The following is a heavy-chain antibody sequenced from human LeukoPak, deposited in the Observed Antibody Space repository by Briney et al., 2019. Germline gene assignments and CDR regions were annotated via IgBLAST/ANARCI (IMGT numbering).Heavy chain of an antibody. CDR3: ASLDTTVTLFDC. D-gene: IGHD4-17*01. CDR1: GGSISSYY. V-gene: IGHV4-59*01. CDR2: IYYSGST. Sequence: SETLSLTCTVSGGSISSYYWSWIRQPPGKGLEWIGYIYYSGSTNYNPSLKSRVTISVDTSKNQFSLKLSSVTAADTAVYYCASLDTTVTLFDCWGQGTLVTVSS. J-gene: IGHJ4*02.